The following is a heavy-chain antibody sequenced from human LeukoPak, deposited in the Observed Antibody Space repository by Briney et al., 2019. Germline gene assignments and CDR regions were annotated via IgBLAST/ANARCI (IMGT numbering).Heavy chain of an antibody. Sequence: GGSLRLSCAASGFTFSDYYMSWIRQAPGKGLEWVSYISSSGSTIYYADSVKGRFTISRDNAKNSLYLQMNSLRAGDTAVYYCARVRGYDFWSGYFDYWGQGTLVTVSS. CDR2: ISSSGSTI. J-gene: IGHJ4*02. D-gene: IGHD3-3*01. CDR3: ARVRGYDFWSGYFDY. CDR1: GFTFSDYY. V-gene: IGHV3-11*01.